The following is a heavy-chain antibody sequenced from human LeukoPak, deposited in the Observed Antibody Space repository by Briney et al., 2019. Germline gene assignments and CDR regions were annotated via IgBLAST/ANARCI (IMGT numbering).Heavy chain of an antibody. Sequence: GGSLRLSCAASGFTFSSYAMSWVCQAPGKGLEWVSAISGSGGSTYYAASVKGRFTISRDNSKNTLYLQMNSLRAEDTAVYYCAKDRAREYYDILTGYAFDYWGQGTLVTVSS. CDR2: ISGSGGST. D-gene: IGHD3-9*01. J-gene: IGHJ4*02. CDR1: GFTFSSYA. V-gene: IGHV3-23*01. CDR3: AKDRAREYYDILTGYAFDY.